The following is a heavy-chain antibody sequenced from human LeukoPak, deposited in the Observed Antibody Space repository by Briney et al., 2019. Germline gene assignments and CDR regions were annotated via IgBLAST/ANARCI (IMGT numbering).Heavy chain of an antibody. CDR3: AKDLSSGWKPYYFDY. Sequence: GGSLRLSCTASGFAVSSNYMSWVRQAPGKGLEWVSVIYSGGTTDYADSVKGRFTISRDNSKNMLYLQMNSLRADDTAVYYCAKDLSSGWKPYYFDYWGQGTLVTVSS. D-gene: IGHD6-25*01. CDR2: IYSGGTT. J-gene: IGHJ4*02. V-gene: IGHV3-53*01. CDR1: GFAVSSNY.